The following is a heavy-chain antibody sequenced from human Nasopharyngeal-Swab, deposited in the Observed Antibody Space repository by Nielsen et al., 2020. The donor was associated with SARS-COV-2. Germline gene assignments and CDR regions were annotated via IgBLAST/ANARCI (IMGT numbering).Heavy chain of an antibody. V-gene: IGHV5-10-1*01. D-gene: IGHD3-3*01. Sequence: KVSCKGSGYSFTSYWISWARQMPGKGLEWMGRIDPSDSYTNYSPSFQGHVTISADKSISTAYLQWSSLKASDTAMYYCARQAYDFWSGYYTGPYYYYMDVWGKGTTVTVSS. J-gene: IGHJ6*03. CDR3: ARQAYDFWSGYYTGPYYYYMDV. CDR2: IDPSDSYT. CDR1: GYSFTSYW.